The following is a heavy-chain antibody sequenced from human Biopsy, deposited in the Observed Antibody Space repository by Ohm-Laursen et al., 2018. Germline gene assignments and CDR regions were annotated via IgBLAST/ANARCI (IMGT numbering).Heavy chain of an antibody. V-gene: IGHV4-59*07. CDR1: GGSIKSYY. Sequence: SDTLSLTWAVSGGSIKSYYWNWIRQSPGKGLEWIGFIYYTGHTNCNPSLKSRATISVDTSKNQFSLKVISVTVADTAVYYCARLTGDPSYWGQGILVTVSS. D-gene: IGHD7-27*01. CDR2: IYYTGHT. CDR3: ARLTGDPSY. J-gene: IGHJ4*02.